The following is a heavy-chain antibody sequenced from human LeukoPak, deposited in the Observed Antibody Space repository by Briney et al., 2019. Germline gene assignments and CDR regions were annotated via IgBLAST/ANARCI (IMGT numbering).Heavy chain of an antibody. Sequence: PGGSLRLSCAASGLTVSSNYMSWVRQAPGKGLEWVSLIYSADKTYSADSVKGRFTISRDNSKNTLYLEMNSLRAEDTAVYYCARGDHYDESGYPGACSFRGQGILVTVSS. CDR1: GLTVSSNY. D-gene: IGHD3-3*01. CDR3: ARGDHYDESGYPGACSF. V-gene: IGHV3-53*01. J-gene: IGHJ4*02. CDR2: IYSADKT.